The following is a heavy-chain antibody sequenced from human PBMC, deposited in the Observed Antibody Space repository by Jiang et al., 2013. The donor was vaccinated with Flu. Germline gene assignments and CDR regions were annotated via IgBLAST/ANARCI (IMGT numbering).Heavy chain of an antibody. CDR3: TKGGTTTFDS. J-gene: IGHJ4*02. Sequence: GPGLVKPSETLSLNCTVSGASMSSYYWSWIRQAPGKGLEWIGYINYSGRTNYNPSLRSRITISADKSKTHFSLKLDSVTAADTAVYYCTKGGTTTFDSWGQGTLVTVSS. V-gene: IGHV4-59*08. CDR2: INYSGRT. CDR1: GASMSSYY. D-gene: IGHD3-16*01.